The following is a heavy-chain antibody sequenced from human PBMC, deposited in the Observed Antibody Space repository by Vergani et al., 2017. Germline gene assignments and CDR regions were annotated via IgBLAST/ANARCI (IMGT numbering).Heavy chain of an antibody. CDR3: ARDQVPAAIRLNVGNYMDV. CDR2: IGSSGPYI. V-gene: IGHV3-21*06. J-gene: IGHJ6*03. Sequence: EVQLVESGGGLVKPGGSLRLSCAASGFTFSDFSMSWVRQAPGKGLEWVAFIGSSGPYINYADSVKGRFIISRDNTNNSLFLQMSSLRAEDTAVYYCARDQVPAAIRLNVGNYMDVWGKGTTVIVSS. CDR1: GFTFSDFS. D-gene: IGHD2-2*02.